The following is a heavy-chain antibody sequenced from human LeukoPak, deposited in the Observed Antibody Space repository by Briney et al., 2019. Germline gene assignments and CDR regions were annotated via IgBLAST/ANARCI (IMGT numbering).Heavy chain of an antibody. V-gene: IGHV4-34*01. Sequence: SETLSLTCAVHGGSFSGYYWSWIRQPPGKGLEWIGEINHSGSTNYNPSLKSRVNISVDTSKNQFSLKLSSVTAADTDVYCCARERKVLRLLEWLPYPYYCDYWGQGTLVTVSS. CDR3: ARERKVLRLLEWLPYPYYCDY. D-gene: IGHD3-3*01. CDR1: GGSFSGYY. CDR2: INHSGST. J-gene: IGHJ4*02.